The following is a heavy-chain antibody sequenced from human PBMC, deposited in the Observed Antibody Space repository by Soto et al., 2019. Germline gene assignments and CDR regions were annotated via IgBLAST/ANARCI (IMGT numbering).Heavy chain of an antibody. CDR2: ISWNSGSI. Sequence: EVQLVESGGGLVQPGRSLRLSCAASGFTFDDYAMHWVRQAPGKGLEWVSGISWNSGSIGYADSVKGRFTISRDNAKNSLYLQMNSLRAEDTALYYCAKGLYLEQGPLESDYWGQGTLVTVSS. CDR3: AKGLYLEQGPLESDY. V-gene: IGHV3-9*01. J-gene: IGHJ4*02. CDR1: GFTFDDYA.